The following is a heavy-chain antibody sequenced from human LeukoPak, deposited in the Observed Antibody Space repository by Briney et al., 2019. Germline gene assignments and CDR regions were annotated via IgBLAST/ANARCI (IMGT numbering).Heavy chain of an antibody. V-gene: IGHV4-61*01. Sequence: SETLSLTCTVSGGSVSSGSYYWSWIRQPPGKGLEWIGYIYYSGSTNYNPSLKSRVTISVDTSKNQFSLKLSSVTAADTAVYYCARARDGHYGMDVWGQGTTVTVSS. J-gene: IGHJ6*02. CDR1: GGSVSSGSYY. CDR3: ARARDGHYGMDV. CDR2: IYYSGST. D-gene: IGHD5-24*01.